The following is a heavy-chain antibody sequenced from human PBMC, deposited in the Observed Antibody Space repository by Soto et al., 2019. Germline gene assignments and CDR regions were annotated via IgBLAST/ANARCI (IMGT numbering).Heavy chain of an antibody. Sequence: QVQLQESGPGLVKPSETLSLTCTVSGGSVSSGSYYWTWIRQSPGKGLEWVGYIYYNGATSYNPSHKSRVTISRDTSKNQFSLKLTSVTAADTAVYYCARNDAACDIWGQGTMVSVSS. J-gene: IGHJ3*02. CDR2: IYYNGAT. CDR3: ARNDAACDI. V-gene: IGHV4-61*01. CDR1: GGSVSSGSYY.